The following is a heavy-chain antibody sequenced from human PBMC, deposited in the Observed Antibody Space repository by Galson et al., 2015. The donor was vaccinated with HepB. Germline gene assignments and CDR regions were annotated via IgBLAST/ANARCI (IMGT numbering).Heavy chain of an antibody. V-gene: IGHV3-30*04. Sequence: SLRLSCAGSGFTFSSYAMHWVRQAPGKGLEWVAVISFDGFNKYYADSVKGRSTISRDNSKNTLYLQMNSLSAEDTAVYYCARGRMVRGLSLRYDAVDIWGQGTMVTVSS. CDR1: GFTFSSYA. CDR3: ARGRMVRGLSLRYDAVDI. D-gene: IGHD3-10*01. J-gene: IGHJ3*02. CDR2: ISFDGFNK.